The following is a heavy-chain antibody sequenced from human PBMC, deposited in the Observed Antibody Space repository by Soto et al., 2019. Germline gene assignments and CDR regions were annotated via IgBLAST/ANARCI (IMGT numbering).Heavy chain of an antibody. CDR3: TRDASRDSSARGWFDP. Sequence: VGSLRLSCAASGFTFRSFTMNWVRQAPGRGLEWVSTISSNSAYIYYTDALRGRFTISRDNAKNSLHLQMNSLRAEDTAVYYCTRDASRDSSARGWFDPWGPGTLVTVSS. V-gene: IGHV3-21*01. CDR1: GFTFRSFT. J-gene: IGHJ5*02. D-gene: IGHD6-13*01. CDR2: ISSNSAYI.